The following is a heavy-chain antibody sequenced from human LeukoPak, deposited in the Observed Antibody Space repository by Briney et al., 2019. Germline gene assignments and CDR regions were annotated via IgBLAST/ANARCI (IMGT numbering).Heavy chain of an antibody. Sequence: GXXXSXYXXXWXXQAPGQGREWMGRIIPILGIANYAQKFQGRVTITAGKSTSTAYMELSSLRSEDTAVYYCARERGYSNYVIDYWGQGTLVTVSS. V-gene: IGHV1-69*04. CDR3: ARERGYSNYVIDY. CDR1: GXXXSXYX. D-gene: IGHD4-11*01. J-gene: IGHJ4*02. CDR2: IIPILGIA.